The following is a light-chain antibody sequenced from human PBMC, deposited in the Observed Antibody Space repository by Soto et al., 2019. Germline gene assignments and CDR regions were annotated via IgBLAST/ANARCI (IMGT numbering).Light chain of an antibody. CDR1: QSITSNF. Sequence: EIVLTQSPGTLSLSPGERATLSCRASQSITSNFLDWYQQKPGQAPRLLIYGASTRAAGVPDRFCGSGSGSDFTLTITRLEPEDFAVYEGQQYGRSSLMYTFGQGTKLGV. CDR3: QQYGRSSLMYT. J-gene: IGKJ2*01. CDR2: GAS. V-gene: IGKV3-20*01.